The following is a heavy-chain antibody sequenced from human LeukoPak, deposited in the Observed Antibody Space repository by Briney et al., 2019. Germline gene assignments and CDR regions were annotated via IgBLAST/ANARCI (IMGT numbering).Heavy chain of an antibody. CDR2: IHYDGRA. V-gene: IGHV4-30-4*08. CDR3: AREVITPGDSDGFDL. CDR1: GGSISSANHF. D-gene: IGHD2-2*01. Sequence: PSQTLSLTCTVSGGSISSANHFWSWVRQSPGEGLEWMGYIHYDGRAHYNPSLKSRVSMSLDMSKNQFSLSLSSVTAADTAIYYCAREVITPGDSDGFDLWRQGTMVSVSS. J-gene: IGHJ3*01.